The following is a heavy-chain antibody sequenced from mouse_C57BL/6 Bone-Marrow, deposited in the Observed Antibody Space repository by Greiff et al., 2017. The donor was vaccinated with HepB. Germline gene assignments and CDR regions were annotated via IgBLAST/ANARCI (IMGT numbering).Heavy chain of an antibody. CDR3: ARKADSNYVYYAMDY. D-gene: IGHD2-5*01. V-gene: IGHV1-54*01. Sequence: VKVVESGAELVRPGTSVKVSCKASGYAFTNYLIEWVKQRPGQGLEWIGVINPGSGGTNYNEKFKGKATLTADKSSSTAYMQLSSLTSEDSAVYFCARKADSNYVYYAMDYWGQGTSVTVSS. J-gene: IGHJ4*01. CDR2: INPGSGGT. CDR1: GYAFTNYL.